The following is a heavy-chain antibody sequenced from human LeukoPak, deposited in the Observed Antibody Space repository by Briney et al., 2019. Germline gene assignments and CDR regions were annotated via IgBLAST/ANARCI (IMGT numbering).Heavy chain of an antibody. V-gene: IGHV1-2*02. CDR3: ASGSSYDSSGRGFDY. D-gene: IGHD3-22*01. Sequence: GASVKVSCKASGYTFTNYGITWVRQAPGQGLEWMGWINPNSGGTNYAQKFQGRVTMTRDTSISTAYMELSRLRFDDTAVYYCASGSSYDSSGRGFDYWGQGTLVTVSS. CDR2: INPNSGGT. J-gene: IGHJ4*02. CDR1: GYTFTNYG.